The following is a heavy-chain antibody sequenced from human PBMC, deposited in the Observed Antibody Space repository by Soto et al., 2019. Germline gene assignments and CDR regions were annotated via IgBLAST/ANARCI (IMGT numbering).Heavy chain of an antibody. V-gene: IGHV1-18*01. CDR2: ISAYNGNT. D-gene: IGHD6-19*01. Sequence: GASLKVSCKASGYTFTSYGISWVRQAPGQGLEWMGWISAYNGNTNYAQKLQGRVTMTTDTSTSTAYMELRSLRSDDTAVYYCARAPYYSSGYLLFDYWGQGTLVNVSS. CDR1: GYTFTSYG. CDR3: ARAPYYSSGYLLFDY. J-gene: IGHJ4*02.